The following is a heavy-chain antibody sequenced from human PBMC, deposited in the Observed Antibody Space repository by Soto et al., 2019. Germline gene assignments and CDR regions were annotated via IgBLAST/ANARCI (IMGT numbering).Heavy chain of an antibody. V-gene: IGHV3-23*01. D-gene: IGHD3-10*01. CDR1: GFTFSSYA. J-gene: IGHJ6*02. CDR2: ISGSGGST. Sequence: EVQLLESGGGLVQPGGSLRLSCAASGFTFSSYAMSWVRQAPGKGLEWVSAISGSGGSTYYADSVKGRFTISRDNSKNTLYLQMNSLRAEDTAVYYCAKDPLDRYGSGSYGSYNGMDVWGQGTTVTVSS. CDR3: AKDPLDRYGSGSYGSYNGMDV.